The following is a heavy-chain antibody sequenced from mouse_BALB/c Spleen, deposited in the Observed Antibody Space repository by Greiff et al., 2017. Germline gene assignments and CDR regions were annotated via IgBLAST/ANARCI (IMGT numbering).Heavy chain of an antibody. Sequence: EVMLVESGGGLVQPGGSRKLSCAASGFTFSSFGMHWVRQAPEKGLEWVAYISSGSSTIYYADTVKGRFTISRDNPKNTLFLQMTSLRSEDTAMYYCARGDAMDDWGQGTSVTVSS. CDR1: GFTFSSFG. J-gene: IGHJ4*01. CDR3: ARGDAMDD. CDR2: ISSGSSTI. V-gene: IGHV5-17*02.